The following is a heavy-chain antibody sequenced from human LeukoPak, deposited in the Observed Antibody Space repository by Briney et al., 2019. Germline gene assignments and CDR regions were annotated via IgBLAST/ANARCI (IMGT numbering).Heavy chain of an antibody. Sequence: GGSLRLSCAASGFTFSSYWMHWVRQAPGKGLVRVSRINTDGSSTTYADSVKGRFTISRDNAKNTLYLQMNSLRAEDTSVYYCAREGADSSGYPSYFFDYWGQGALVTVSS. V-gene: IGHV3-74*01. CDR3: AREGADSSGYPSYFFDY. J-gene: IGHJ4*02. D-gene: IGHD3-22*01. CDR2: INTDGSST. CDR1: GFTFSSYW.